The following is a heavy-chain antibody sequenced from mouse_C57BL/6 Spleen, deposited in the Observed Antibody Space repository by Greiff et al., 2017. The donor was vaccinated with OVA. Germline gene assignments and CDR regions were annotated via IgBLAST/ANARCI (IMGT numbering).Heavy chain of an antibody. D-gene: IGHD1-1*01. CDR2: IDPSDSET. V-gene: IGHV1-52*01. CDR1: GYTFTSYW. CDR3: ARDGYGSRLAY. Sequence: QVQLQQPGAELVRPGSSVKLSCKASGYTFTSYWMHWVKQRPIQGLEWIGNIDPSDSETHYNQKFKDKATLTVDKSSSTAYMPLSSLTSEDSAVYYCARDGYGSRLAYWGQGTLVTVSA. J-gene: IGHJ3*01.